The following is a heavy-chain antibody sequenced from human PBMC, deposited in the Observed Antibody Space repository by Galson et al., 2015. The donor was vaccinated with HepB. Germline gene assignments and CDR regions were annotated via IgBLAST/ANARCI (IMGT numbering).Heavy chain of an antibody. CDR1: GFTFNIAW. J-gene: IGHJ4*02. V-gene: IGHV3-15*01. CDR2: IKSKTDGGTT. Sequence: SLRLSCAASGFTFNIAWMSWVRQAPGKGLEWVGHIKSKTDGGTTDYTAPVKGRFTISRDDSKNTLYLQMNSLRTEDTAVYFCTTDRPWTTVTTYFDYWGQGTLVTVSS. D-gene: IGHD4-17*01. CDR3: TTDRPWTTVTTYFDY.